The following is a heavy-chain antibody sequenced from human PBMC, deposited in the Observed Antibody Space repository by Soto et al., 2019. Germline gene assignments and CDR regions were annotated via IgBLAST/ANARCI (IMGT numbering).Heavy chain of an antibody. D-gene: IGHD3-16*01. V-gene: IGHV3-23*01. J-gene: IGHJ4*02. CDR1: GLSFSSYP. Sequence: HPGGSLRLSCEVPGLSFSSYPMSWVRQTPGKGLEWVSVISESGVNTHYADSVRGRFTISRDNSKNTLFLQMNSLRAEDTAVYYCANGQGDFDHWGLGTLVTVSS. CDR3: ANGQGDFDH. CDR2: ISESGVNT.